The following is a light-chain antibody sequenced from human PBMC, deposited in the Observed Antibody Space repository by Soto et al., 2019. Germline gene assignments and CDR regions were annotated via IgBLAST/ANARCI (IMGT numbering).Light chain of an antibody. CDR3: SSYTSSSTLYV. CDR1: XXDVGGYNY. J-gene: IGLJ1*01. Sequence: QSALTQPASVSGSPGQSITISCXXXXXDVGGYNYVSWYQQHPGKAPKLMIYEVSNRPSGVSNRFSGSKSGNTASLTISGLQAEDEADYYCSSYTSSSTLYVFGTGTKVTVL. V-gene: IGLV2-14*01. CDR2: EVS.